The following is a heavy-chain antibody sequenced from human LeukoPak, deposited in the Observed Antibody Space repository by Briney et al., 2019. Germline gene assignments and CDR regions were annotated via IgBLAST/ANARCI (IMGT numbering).Heavy chain of an antibody. CDR2: MYYSGST. V-gene: IGHV4-30-4*01. CDR3: PRPYYYDSRIDP. CDR1: GGSISSGDYY. D-gene: IGHD3-22*01. J-gene: IGHJ5*02. Sequence: SQTLSLTCTVSGGSISSGDYYWSWIRQPPGKGLEWIAYMYYSGSTYYNPSLKSRLTMSADTSKNQLSLKLSSVTAADTAVYYCPRPYYYDSRIDPWGQGILVTVSS.